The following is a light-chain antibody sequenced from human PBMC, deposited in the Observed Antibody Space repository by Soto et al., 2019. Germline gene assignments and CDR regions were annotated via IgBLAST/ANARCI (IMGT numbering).Light chain of an antibody. CDR2: AAS. Sequence: EIVLTQSPDTLSLSPLDSSTLSCISIQSVRSSYLAWYQQTPGQTPRLLIYAASSRATGIPDRFSGSGSGTDFTLTISSLQSEDFAVYYCQQYNNWPLTFGQGTRLEIK. CDR1: QSVRSSY. V-gene: IGKV3-20*01. CDR3: QQYNNWPLT. J-gene: IGKJ5*01.